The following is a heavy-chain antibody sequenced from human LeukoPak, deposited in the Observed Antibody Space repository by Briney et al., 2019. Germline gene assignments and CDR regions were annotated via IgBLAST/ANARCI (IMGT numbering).Heavy chain of an antibody. CDR3: ASSPYYGGILDY. J-gene: IGHJ4*02. CDR2: INPNSGGT. D-gene: IGHD4-23*01. CDR1: GYTFTGYY. Sequence: ASVKVSCKASGYTFTGYYMHWVRQAPGQGLEWMGWINPNSGGTNYAQKFQGRVTMTRDTSISTAYMELSRLRSDDTAVYYRASSPYYGGILDYWGQGTLVTVSS. V-gene: IGHV1-2*02.